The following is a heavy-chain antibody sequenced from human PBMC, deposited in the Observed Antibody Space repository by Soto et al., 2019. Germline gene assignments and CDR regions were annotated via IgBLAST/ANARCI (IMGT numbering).Heavy chain of an antibody. V-gene: IGHV4-39*02. Sequence: PSETLSLTCTVSGVSISSSSYYWGWIRQPPGKGLEWIGSIYYSGSTYYNPSLKSRVTISVDTSKNQFSLKLSSVTAADTAVYYCAREGGGYSYGRYGIPGNWFDPWGQGTLVTVSS. CDR3: AREGGGYSYGRYGIPGNWFDP. D-gene: IGHD5-18*01. CDR2: IYYSGST. CDR1: GVSISSSSYY. J-gene: IGHJ5*02.